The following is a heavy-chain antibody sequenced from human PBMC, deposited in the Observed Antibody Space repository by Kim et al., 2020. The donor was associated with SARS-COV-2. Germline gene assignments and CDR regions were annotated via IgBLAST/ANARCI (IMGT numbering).Heavy chain of an antibody. J-gene: IGHJ4*02. D-gene: IGHD1-26*01. CDR1: GDSITDNGYY. V-gene: IGHV4-31*03. CDR2: IYYSGAT. Sequence: SETLSLTCTVSGDSITDNGYYWSWFRQHPGEGLEYVGYIYYSGATYYNPSLKGRVTISVDTSKNQFSLEVRSVTAADTAVYYCVRRSGSYSNDYLGQG. CDR3: VRRSGSYSNDY.